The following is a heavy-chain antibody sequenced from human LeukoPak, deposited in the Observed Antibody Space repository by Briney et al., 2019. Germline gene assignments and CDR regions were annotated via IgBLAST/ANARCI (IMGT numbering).Heavy chain of an antibody. V-gene: IGHV3-23*01. CDR1: GFTFSTYA. D-gene: IGHD3-22*01. CDR3: ARYHYDGSGYPYYFDQ. CDR2: ISGASGAT. Sequence: GGSLRLSCVDSGFTFSTYAMTWVRQAPGKGLEWVSTISGASGATYYADSVKGRFTISRDNSKNTVFLQLNSLRAEDTAVYYCARYHYDGSGYPYYFDQWGQGTLVTVSS. J-gene: IGHJ4*02.